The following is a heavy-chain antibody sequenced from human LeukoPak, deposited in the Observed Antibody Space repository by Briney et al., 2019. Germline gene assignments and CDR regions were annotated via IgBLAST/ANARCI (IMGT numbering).Heavy chain of an antibody. CDR3: ARGVSGEYYYYYMDV. V-gene: IGHV1-2*02. J-gene: IGHJ6*03. Sequence: LVASVKVSCKASGYTFTGYYMHWVRQAPGQGLEWMGWINPNSGGTNYAQKFQGRVTMTRDTSISTAYMELSRLRSDDTAVYYCARGVSGEYYYYYMDVWGKGTTVTVSS. CDR2: INPNSGGT. CDR1: GYTFTGYY. D-gene: IGHD3-10*01.